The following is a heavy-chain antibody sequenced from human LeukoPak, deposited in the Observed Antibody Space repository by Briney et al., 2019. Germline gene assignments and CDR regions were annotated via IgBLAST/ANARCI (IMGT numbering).Heavy chain of an antibody. CDR2: ISGSGGNV. D-gene: IGHD3-10*01. CDR1: GFTFSSYG. J-gene: IGHJ5*02. CDR3: ARDIRNYYDSGAYGWFDP. V-gene: IGHV3-23*01. Sequence: GGSLRLSCAASGFTFSSYGMSWVRQAPGKGLEWVSSISGSGGNVYYAGSVRGRFTISRDNSKNTVYLQMNSLRAEDTATYYCARDIRNYYDSGAYGWFDPWGQGTLVTVSS.